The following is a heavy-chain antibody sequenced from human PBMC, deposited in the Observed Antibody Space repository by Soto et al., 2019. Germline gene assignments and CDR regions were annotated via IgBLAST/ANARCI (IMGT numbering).Heavy chain of an antibody. CDR2: IYYSGST. CDR3: ARDRALYRRFLEWLLPIPGWFDP. Sequence: SETLSLTCTVSGGSISSGGYYWSWIRQHPGKGLEWIGYIYYSGSTYYNPSLKSRVTISVDTSKNQFSLKLSSVTAADTAVYYCARDRALYRRFLEWLLPIPGWFDPWGQGTLVTVSS. J-gene: IGHJ5*02. D-gene: IGHD3-3*01. CDR1: GGSISSGGYY. V-gene: IGHV4-31*03.